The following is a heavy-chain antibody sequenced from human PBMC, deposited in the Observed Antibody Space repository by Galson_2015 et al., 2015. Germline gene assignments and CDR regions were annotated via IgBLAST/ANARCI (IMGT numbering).Heavy chain of an antibody. Sequence: SLRLSCAASGFTFSSYSMNWVRQAPGKGLEWVSYISSSSSTIYYADSVKGRFTISRGNAKNSLYLQMNSLRDEDTAVYYCARGTMVQGVIYYFDYWGQGTLVTVSS. D-gene: IGHD3-10*01. V-gene: IGHV3-48*02. CDR1: GFTFSSYS. J-gene: IGHJ4*02. CDR2: ISSSSSTI. CDR3: ARGTMVQGVIYYFDY.